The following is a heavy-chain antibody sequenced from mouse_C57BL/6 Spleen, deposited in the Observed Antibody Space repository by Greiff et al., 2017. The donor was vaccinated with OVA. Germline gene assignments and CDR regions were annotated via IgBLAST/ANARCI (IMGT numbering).Heavy chain of an antibody. D-gene: IGHD1-1*01. V-gene: IGHV3-6*01. Sequence: EVKLQESGPGLVKPSQSLSLTCSVTGYSITSGYYWNWIRQFPGNKLEWMGYISYDGSNNYNPSLKNRISIPRDTSKNQFFLKLNSVTTEDTATYYCARKAHYYGSSYDYAMDYWGKGTSVTVSS. CDR2: ISYDGSN. CDR3: ARKAHYYGSSYDYAMDY. J-gene: IGHJ4*01. CDR1: GYSITSGYY.